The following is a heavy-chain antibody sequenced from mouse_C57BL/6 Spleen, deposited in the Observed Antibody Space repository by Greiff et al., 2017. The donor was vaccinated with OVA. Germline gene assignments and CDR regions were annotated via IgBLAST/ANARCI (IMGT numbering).Heavy chain of an antibody. Sequence: QVQLQQSGAELVRPGTSVKVSCKASGYAFTNYLIEWVKQRPGQGLEWIGVINPGSGGTNYNEKFKGKATLTTDNSSSTSYMQLSSLTSEDSAVYFCARVYDGYSYYFDYWGQGTTLTVSS. D-gene: IGHD2-3*01. CDR1: GYAFTNYL. J-gene: IGHJ2*01. CDR3: ARVYDGYSYYFDY. CDR2: INPGSGGT. V-gene: IGHV1-54*01.